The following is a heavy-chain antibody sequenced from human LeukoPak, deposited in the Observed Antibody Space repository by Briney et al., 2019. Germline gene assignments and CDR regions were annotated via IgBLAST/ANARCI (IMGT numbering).Heavy chain of an antibody. V-gene: IGHV3-48*03. J-gene: IGHJ4*02. D-gene: IGHD3-22*01. CDR3: ARANYYDISGYDY. Sequence: GGSLRFSCAASGFTFRSYEMNWVRQAPGKGLEWVSYITSSGNTIYYADSVKGRFTISRDNAKNSLYLQMNSLRAEDTAVYYCARANYYDISGYDYWGQGTLVTVSS. CDR1: GFTFRSYE. CDR2: ITSSGNTI.